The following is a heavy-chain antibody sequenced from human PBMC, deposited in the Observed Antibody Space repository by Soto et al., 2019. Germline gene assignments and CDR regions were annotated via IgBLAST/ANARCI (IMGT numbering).Heavy chain of an antibody. Sequence: QVQLVQSGAEVKNSGASVKVSCKASGYTFTSYGFSWVRQAPGQGLEWMGWISASNGNTNYAQKLQGRLTMTTGTSTGTAFMELRSLRSDDAATYYCARDSVRYCRDGVCYQGHYYFAMDVWGQGTTVTVS. CDR3: ARDSVRYCRDGVCYQGHYYFAMDV. V-gene: IGHV1-18*01. CDR1: GYTFTSYG. J-gene: IGHJ6*02. CDR2: ISASNGNT. D-gene: IGHD2-8*01.